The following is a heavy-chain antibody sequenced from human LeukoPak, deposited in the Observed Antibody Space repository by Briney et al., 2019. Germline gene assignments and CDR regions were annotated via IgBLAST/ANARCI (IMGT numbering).Heavy chain of an antibody. CDR2: INPNSGGT. CDR1: GYTFTGYY. Sequence: ASVKVSCKASGYTFTGYYMHWVRQAPGQGLEWMGWINPNSGGTNYAQKFQGRVTMTRDTSISTAYMELSRLRSDDTAVYYCARAFTARYSGSYFDYWGQGTLVTVSS. J-gene: IGHJ4*02. V-gene: IGHV1-2*02. CDR3: ARAFTARYSGSYFDY. D-gene: IGHD1-26*01.